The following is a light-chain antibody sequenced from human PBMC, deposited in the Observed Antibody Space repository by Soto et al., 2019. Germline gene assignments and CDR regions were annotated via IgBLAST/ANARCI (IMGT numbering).Light chain of an antibody. J-gene: IGLJ2*01. CDR3: EEGDAGLNGGV. V-gene: IGLV1-44*01. CDR2: SNN. Sequence: QSVLTQPPSASGTPGQRVTISCSGSSSNIGSNTVNWYQQLPGTAPKLLIYSNNQRPSGVPDRFSGSKSGTSASLAISGLQSEEGVDYYGEEGDAGLNGGVFGGGTK. CDR1: SSNIGSNT.